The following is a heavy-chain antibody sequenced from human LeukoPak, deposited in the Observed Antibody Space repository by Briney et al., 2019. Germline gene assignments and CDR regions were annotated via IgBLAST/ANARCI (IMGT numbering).Heavy chain of an antibody. Sequence: SETLSLTCNVSGGSISSYYWSWIRQPPGKGLEWIGYIYYSGSTNYNPSLKSRAPISVDTSKTQFSLKLSSVTAADTAVYSCARLGGYSSSWSFQHRGPGTLVTVSS. CDR2: IYYSGST. D-gene: IGHD6-13*01. J-gene: IGHJ1*01. V-gene: IGHV4-59*08. CDR1: GGSISSYY. CDR3: ARLGGYSSSWSFQH.